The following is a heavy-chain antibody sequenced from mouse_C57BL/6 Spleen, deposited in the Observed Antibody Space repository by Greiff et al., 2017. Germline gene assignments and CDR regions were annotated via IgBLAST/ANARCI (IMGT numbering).Heavy chain of an antibody. CDR1: GFTFSDYY. CDR3: ARRDYYGSSLIYWYFDV. CDR2: INYDGSST. Sequence: EVKLQESEGGLVQPGSSMKLSCTASGFTFSDYYMAWVRQVPEKGLEWVANINYDGSSTYYLDSLKSRFIISRDNAKNILYLQMSSLKSEDTAMYYCARRDYYGSSLIYWYFDVWGTGTTVTVSS. D-gene: IGHD1-1*01. V-gene: IGHV5-16*02. J-gene: IGHJ1*03.